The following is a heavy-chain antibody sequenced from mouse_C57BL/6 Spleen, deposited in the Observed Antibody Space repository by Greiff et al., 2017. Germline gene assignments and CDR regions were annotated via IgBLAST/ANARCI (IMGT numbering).Heavy chain of an antibody. Sequence: EVQLVESGGGLVQPGGSMKLSCVASGFTFSNYWMNWVRQSPEKGLEWVAQIRLKSDNYATHYAESVKGRFTISRDDSKSSVYLQMNNLRAEDTGIYYCTALDDYDLAWFAYWGQGTLVTVSA. D-gene: IGHD2-4*01. V-gene: IGHV6-3*01. J-gene: IGHJ3*01. CDR2: IRLKSDNYAT. CDR1: GFTFSNYW. CDR3: TALDDYDLAWFAY.